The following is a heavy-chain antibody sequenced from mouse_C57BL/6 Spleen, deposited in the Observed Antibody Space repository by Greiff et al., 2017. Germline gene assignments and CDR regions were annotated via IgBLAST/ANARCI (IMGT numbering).Heavy chain of an antibody. V-gene: IGHV1-52*01. CDR2: IDPSDSET. Sequence: QVQLQQPGAELVRPGSSVKLSCKASGYTFTSYWMHWVKQRPIQGLEWIGNIDPSDSETHYNQKFKDKATLTVDKSSSTAYMQRRSLTSEDAAVYDLARSPYDYDGYYAMEYWGQGTSVTVSS. CDR1: GYTFTSYW. J-gene: IGHJ4*01. CDR3: ARSPYDYDGYYAMEY. D-gene: IGHD2-4*01.